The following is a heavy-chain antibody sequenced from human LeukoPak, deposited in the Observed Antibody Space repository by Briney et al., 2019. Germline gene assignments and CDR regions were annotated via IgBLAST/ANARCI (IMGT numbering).Heavy chain of an antibody. J-gene: IGHJ4*02. D-gene: IGHD6-13*01. CDR2: ISSSSSYI. CDR1: GFTFSSYS. V-gene: IGHV3-21*01. CDR3: ARDRIAAAGTMNY. Sequence: GGSLRLSCAAPGFTFSSYSMNWVRQAPGKGLEWVSSISSSSSYIYYADSVKGRFTISRDNAKNSLYLQMNSQRAEDTAVYYCARDRIAAAGTMNYWGQGTLVTVSS.